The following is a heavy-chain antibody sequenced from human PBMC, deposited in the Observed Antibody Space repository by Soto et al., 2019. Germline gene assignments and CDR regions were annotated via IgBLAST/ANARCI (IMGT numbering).Heavy chain of an antibody. D-gene: IGHD2-2*01. CDR2: ISVYNGKT. V-gene: IGHV1-18*01. Sequence: VKVSCTASGYTFTSYGISWVRQAPGQGLEWMGWISVYNGKTNSAQKFQGRVTMTTDTSTSIAYMELRSLRSDDTAVYYCARSGAITAFDIWGQGTMVTVAS. J-gene: IGHJ3*02. CDR3: ARSGAITAFDI. CDR1: GYTFTSYG.